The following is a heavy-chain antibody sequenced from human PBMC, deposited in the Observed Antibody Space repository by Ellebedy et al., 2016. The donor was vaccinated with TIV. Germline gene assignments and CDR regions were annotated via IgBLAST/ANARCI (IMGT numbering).Heavy chain of an antibody. V-gene: IGHV1-69*06. CDR2: IIPIFGTA. Sequence: ASVKVSCKASGCTFSSYAISWVRQAPGQGLEWMGGIIPIFGTANYAQKFQGRVTITADKSTSTAYMELSSLRSEDTAVYYCARAPPLFGDLGYYYYGMDVWGQGTTVTVSS. CDR1: GCTFSSYA. J-gene: IGHJ6*02. D-gene: IGHD2-21*02. CDR3: ARAPPLFGDLGYYYYGMDV.